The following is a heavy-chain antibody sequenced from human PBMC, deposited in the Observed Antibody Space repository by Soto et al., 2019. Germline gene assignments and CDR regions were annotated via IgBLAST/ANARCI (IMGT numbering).Heavy chain of an antibody. CDR1: GYTFTSYD. CDR2: MNPNSGNT. Sequence: ASVKVSCKASGYTFTSYDINWVRQATGQGLEWMGWMNPNSGNTNYAQKFQERVTITRDMSTSTAYMELSSLRSEDTAVYYCAADPDYYDSSGYYQPGYYYYGMDVWGQGTTVTVSS. V-gene: IGHV1-8*01. D-gene: IGHD3-22*01. CDR3: AADPDYYDSSGYYQPGYYYYGMDV. J-gene: IGHJ6*02.